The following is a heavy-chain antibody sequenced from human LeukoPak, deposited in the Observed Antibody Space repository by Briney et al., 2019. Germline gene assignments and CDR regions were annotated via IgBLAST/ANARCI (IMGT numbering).Heavy chain of an antibody. CDR1: GFTFSNYA. D-gene: IGHD5-12*01. Sequence: PGRSLRLSCAASGFTFSNYAMSWVRQAPGKGLEWVSSISSSGGTTYYADSVKGRFTISRDNSKNTLDLQMNNLRAEDTAVYYCAVNLRFGSGYGWFDNWGQGTLVTVSS. J-gene: IGHJ4*02. CDR3: AVNLRFGSGYGWFDN. V-gene: IGHV3-23*01. CDR2: ISSSGGTT.